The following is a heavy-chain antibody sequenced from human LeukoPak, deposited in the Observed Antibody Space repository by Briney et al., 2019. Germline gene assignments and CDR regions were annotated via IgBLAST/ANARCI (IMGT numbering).Heavy chain of an antibody. J-gene: IGHJ5*02. Sequence: ASVKASCKASGYTFTSYDINWVRQATGQGLEWMGWMNPNSGNTGYAQKFQGRVTMTRNTSISTAYMELSSLRSEDTAVYYCARGLWGGYCSGGSCLGFDPWGQGTLVTVSS. D-gene: IGHD2-15*01. CDR2: MNPNSGNT. V-gene: IGHV1-8*01. CDR3: ARGLWGGYCSGGSCLGFDP. CDR1: GYTFTSYD.